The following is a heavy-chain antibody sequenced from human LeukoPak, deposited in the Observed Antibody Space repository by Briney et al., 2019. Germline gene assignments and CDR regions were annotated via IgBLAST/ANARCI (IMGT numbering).Heavy chain of an antibody. V-gene: IGHV4-59*08. Sequence: PSETLSLTCTVSGGSISSYYWSWIRQPPGKGVEWIGYIYYSGSTNYNPSLKSRVTISVDTSKNQFSLKLSSVTAADTAVYYCARKLRDYYGMDVWGQGTTVTVSS. J-gene: IGHJ6*02. CDR2: IYYSGST. D-gene: IGHD1-7*01. CDR3: ARKLRDYYGMDV. CDR1: GGSISSYY.